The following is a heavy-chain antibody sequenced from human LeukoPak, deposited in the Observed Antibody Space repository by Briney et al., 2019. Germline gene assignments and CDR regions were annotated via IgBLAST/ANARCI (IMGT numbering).Heavy chain of an antibody. D-gene: IGHD4-17*01. V-gene: IGHV4-59*05. Sequence: GSLRLSCAASGFTFSSYEMNWVRQPPGKGLEWIGSIYYSGSTYYNPSLKSRVTISVDTSKNQFSLKLSSVTAADTAVYYCAGLCTVRGNAFDIWGQGTMVTVSS. CDR1: GFTFSSYE. J-gene: IGHJ3*02. CDR2: IYYSGST. CDR3: AGLCTVRGNAFDI.